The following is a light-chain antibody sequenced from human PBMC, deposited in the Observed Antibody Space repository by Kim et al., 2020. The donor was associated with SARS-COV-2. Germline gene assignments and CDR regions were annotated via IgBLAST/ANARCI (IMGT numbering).Light chain of an antibody. Sequence: QSALTQPASVSGSPGQSITISCAGGSSDVGGNKYVSWYQQHPGKAPNLMIYDVTYRPSGVSDRFSGSKSGNTASLTISGLKAEDEAVYYCSSYTASRTPNWVFGGGTQLTVL. V-gene: IGLV2-14*03. J-gene: IGLJ3*02. CDR1: SSDVGGNKY. CDR2: DVT. CDR3: SSYTASRTPNWV.